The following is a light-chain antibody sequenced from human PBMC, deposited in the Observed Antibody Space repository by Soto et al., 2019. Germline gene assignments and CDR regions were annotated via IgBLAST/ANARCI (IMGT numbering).Light chain of an antibody. CDR3: LQDYTYPYT. V-gene: IGKV1-6*01. J-gene: IGKJ2*01. CDR2: AVS. Sequence: AIQMTQSPSSLSASVGDRVTITCRASQGIRNDLGWYQQKPGKAPKLLIYAVSFLQSGVPSRFSGSESGTDFTLTISSLQPEDFATYYCLQDYTYPYTFGQGTPLDIK. CDR1: QGIRND.